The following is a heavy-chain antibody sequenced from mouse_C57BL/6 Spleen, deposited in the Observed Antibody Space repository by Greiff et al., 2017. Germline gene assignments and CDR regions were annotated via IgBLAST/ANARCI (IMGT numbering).Heavy chain of an antibody. CDR2: IDPETGGT. CDR3: ARSITTVVAPYYFDY. V-gene: IGHV1-15*01. J-gene: IGHJ2*01. D-gene: IGHD1-1*01. Sequence: QVQLQQSGAELVRPGASVTLSCKASGYTFTDYEMHWVKQTPVHGLEWIGAIDPETGGTAYNQKFKGKAILTADKSSSTAYMQLSSLTSEDSAVYYCARSITTVVAPYYFDYWGQGTTLTVSS. CDR1: GYTFTDYE.